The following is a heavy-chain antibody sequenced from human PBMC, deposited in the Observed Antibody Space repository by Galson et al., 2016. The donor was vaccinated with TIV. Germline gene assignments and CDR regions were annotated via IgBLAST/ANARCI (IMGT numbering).Heavy chain of an antibody. V-gene: IGHV3-30*04. J-gene: IGHJ4*02. CDR1: GFTFSSYS. CDR2: ISSDGNNE. D-gene: IGHD5-24*01. CDR3: VREGPDGYNPYFDY. Sequence: SLRLSCAASGFTFSSYSIHWVRQAPGKGLEWVAVISSDGNNEYYAGSVKGRFTISRDNSENTLYLRLNNPRPEDTAVYYCVREGPDGYNPYFDYWGQGTLVTVSS.